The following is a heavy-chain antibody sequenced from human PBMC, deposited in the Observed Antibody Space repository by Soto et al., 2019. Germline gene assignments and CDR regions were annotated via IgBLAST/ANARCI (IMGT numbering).Heavy chain of an antibody. D-gene: IGHD2-2*01. Sequence: ASVKVSCKASGYTFTSYAMHWVRQAPGQRLEWMGWINAGNGNTKYSQKLQGRVTITRDTSASTAYMELSSLRSEDTAVYYCARGWGPAAISAFDIWGQGTMVTVSS. V-gene: IGHV1-3*01. J-gene: IGHJ3*02. CDR2: INAGNGNT. CDR3: ARGWGPAAISAFDI. CDR1: GYTFTSYA.